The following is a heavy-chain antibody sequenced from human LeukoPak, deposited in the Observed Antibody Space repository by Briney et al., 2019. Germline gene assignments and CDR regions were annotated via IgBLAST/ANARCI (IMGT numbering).Heavy chain of an antibody. J-gene: IGHJ6*02. Sequence: GGSLRLSCAASGFTFSSYAMHWARQAPGKGLEWVAVISYDGSNKYYADSVKGRFTISRDNSKNTLYLQMNSLRAEDTAVYYCARDSGSSGWYLDYYYGMDVWGQGTTVTVSS. CDR1: GFTFSSYA. CDR3: ARDSGSSGWYLDYYYGMDV. V-gene: IGHV3-30-3*01. CDR2: ISYDGSNK. D-gene: IGHD6-19*01.